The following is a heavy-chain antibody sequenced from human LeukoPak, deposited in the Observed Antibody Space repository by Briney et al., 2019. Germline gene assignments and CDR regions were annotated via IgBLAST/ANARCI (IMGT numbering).Heavy chain of an antibody. J-gene: IGHJ6*02. D-gene: IGHD3-3*01. Sequence: SVKVSCKVSGGTFNNFALSWARQAPGQGLEWVGGTIRVSGTTKYAQNLQGRVKVTADGSTSTAYMEMSSLRSEDMAVYYCARDRIVGRPLNYDFWSGSYYYGMDVWGQGTTVTVSS. CDR2: TIRVSGTT. CDR1: GGTFNNFA. CDR3: ARDRIVGRPLNYDFWSGSYYYGMDV. V-gene: IGHV1-69*13.